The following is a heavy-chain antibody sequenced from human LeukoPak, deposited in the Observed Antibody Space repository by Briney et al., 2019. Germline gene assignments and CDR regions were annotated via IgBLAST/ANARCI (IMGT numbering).Heavy chain of an antibody. CDR3: ARVGHYDYVWGSYRYTTGPIDY. V-gene: IGHV4-34*01. CDR1: GGSFSGYY. Sequence: SETLSPTCAVYGGSFSGYYWTWIRQPPGKGLEWIGEINHSGSTNYNPSLKSRVTISVDTSKSQFSLKLRSVTAADTAVYYCARVGHYDYVWGSYRYTTGPIDYWGQGTLVTVSS. D-gene: IGHD3-16*02. J-gene: IGHJ4*02. CDR2: INHSGST.